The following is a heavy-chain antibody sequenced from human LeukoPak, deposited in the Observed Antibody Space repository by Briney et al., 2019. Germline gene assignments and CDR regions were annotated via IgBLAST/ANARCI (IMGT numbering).Heavy chain of an antibody. Sequence: SVKVSCKASGGTFSSYAISWVRQAPGQGLEWMGRIIPILGIASYAQKFQGRVTITADKSTSTAYMELSSLRSEDTAVYYCARELSRDGYIPHAFDIWGQGTMVTVSS. CDR2: IIPILGIA. J-gene: IGHJ3*02. D-gene: IGHD5-12*01. V-gene: IGHV1-69*04. CDR3: ARELSRDGYIPHAFDI. CDR1: GGTFSSYA.